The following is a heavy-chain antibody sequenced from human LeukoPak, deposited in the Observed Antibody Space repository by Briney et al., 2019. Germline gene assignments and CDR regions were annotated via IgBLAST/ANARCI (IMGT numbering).Heavy chain of an antibody. Sequence: ASVKVSCKASGYTFTSYYMHWVRQAPGQGLEWMGIINPSGGSTSYAQKFQGRVTMTRDMSTSTVYMELSSLRSEDTAVYYCARGPLWFGEFSNYYYYMDVWGKGTTVTISS. CDR1: GYTFTSYY. J-gene: IGHJ6*03. CDR3: ARGPLWFGEFSNYYYYMDV. D-gene: IGHD3-10*01. CDR2: INPSGGST. V-gene: IGHV1-46*01.